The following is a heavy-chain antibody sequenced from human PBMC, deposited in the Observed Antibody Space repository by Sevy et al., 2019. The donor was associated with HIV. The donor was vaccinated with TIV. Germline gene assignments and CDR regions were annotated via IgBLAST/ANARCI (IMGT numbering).Heavy chain of an antibody. V-gene: IGHV3-33*01. CDR1: GFTFSSYG. CDR2: IWYDGSNK. J-gene: IGHJ6*02. Sequence: GGSLRLSCAASGFTFSSYGMHWVRQAPGKGLEWVAVIWYDGSNKYYAHSVKGRFTISRDNSKNTLYLQMNSLRAEDTAVYYCARDYWRSSWQDPTGMDVWGQGTTVTVSS. D-gene: IGHD6-13*01. CDR3: ARDYWRSSWQDPTGMDV.